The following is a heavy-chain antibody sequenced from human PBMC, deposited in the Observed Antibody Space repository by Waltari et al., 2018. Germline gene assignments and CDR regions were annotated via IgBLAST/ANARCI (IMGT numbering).Heavy chain of an antibody. CDR3: ARDDFSNYGHFDY. Sequence: QVQLQESGPGLVKPSETLSLICTVSGGSINSFYWSWIRQPPGRELEWIGYSFYTGSTSYSPSLQSRVTISVDTSKIQFSLQLTSVTAADTAVYYCARDDFSNYGHFDYWVQGTLVTVSS. D-gene: IGHD4-4*01. CDR2: SFYTGST. V-gene: IGHV4-59*01. CDR1: GGSINSFY. J-gene: IGHJ4*02.